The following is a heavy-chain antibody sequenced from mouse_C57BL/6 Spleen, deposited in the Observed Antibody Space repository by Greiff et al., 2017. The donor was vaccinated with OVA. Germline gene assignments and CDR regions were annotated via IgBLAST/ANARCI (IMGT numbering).Heavy chain of an antibody. CDR2: IDPENGDT. CDR3: TTGGPTGYFDY. D-gene: IGHD1-1*01. Sequence: DVKLQESGAELVRPGASVKLSCTASGFNIKDDYMHWVKQRPEQGLEWIGWIDPENGDTEYASKFQGKATITADTSSNTAYLQLSSLTSEDTAVYYCTTGGPTGYFDYWGQGTTLTVSS. CDR1: GFNIKDDY. J-gene: IGHJ2*01. V-gene: IGHV14-4*01.